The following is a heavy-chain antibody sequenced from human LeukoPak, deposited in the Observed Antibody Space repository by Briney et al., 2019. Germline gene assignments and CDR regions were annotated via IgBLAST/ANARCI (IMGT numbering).Heavy chain of an antibody. V-gene: IGHV3-30*02. Sequence: GGSLRLSCAASGFTFCSYGMHWVRQAPGKGLEWVEFIRYDGSNKYYADSVKGRFTISRDNSKNTLYLQMNSLRAEDTAVYCCHDDKSFDYWGQGTLVTDSS. CDR1: GFTFCSYG. D-gene: IGHD3-3*01. J-gene: IGHJ4*02. CDR3: HDDKSFDY. CDR2: IRYDGSNK.